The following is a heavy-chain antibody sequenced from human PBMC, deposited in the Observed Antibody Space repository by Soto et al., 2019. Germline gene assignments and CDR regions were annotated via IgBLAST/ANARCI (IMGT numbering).Heavy chain of an antibody. J-gene: IGHJ4*02. D-gene: IGHD3-22*01. CDR3: ARTYYYDYSGYYPGFYFDY. CDR1: GGSISSYY. CDR2: MYNTGST. Sequence: SETLSLTCTVSGGSISSYYWSWIRQPPGKGLEWIGYMYNTGSTIYNPSLKSRVTISVDTSKNQFSLKLNSVTAADTAVYYCARTYYYDYSGYYPGFYFDYWGQGTLVTVSS. V-gene: IGHV4-59*01.